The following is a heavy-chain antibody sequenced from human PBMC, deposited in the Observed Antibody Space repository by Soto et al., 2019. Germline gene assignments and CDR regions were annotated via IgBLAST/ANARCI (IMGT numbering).Heavy chain of an antibody. J-gene: IGHJ4*02. Sequence: GASVKVSCKASGYTFISYDINWVRQATGQGLEWMGWMNPNSGNTGYAQKFQGRVTMTRNTSISTAYMELSSLRSEDTAVYYCAREHSSSWRFDYWGQGTLVTVSS. CDR1: GYTFISYD. CDR2: MNPNSGNT. CDR3: AREHSSSWRFDY. D-gene: IGHD6-13*01. V-gene: IGHV1-8*01.